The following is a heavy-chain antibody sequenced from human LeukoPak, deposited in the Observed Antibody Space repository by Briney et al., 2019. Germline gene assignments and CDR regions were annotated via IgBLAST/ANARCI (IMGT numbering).Heavy chain of an antibody. Sequence: ASVKVSCKASGYDFSGHFIHWLRQAPGQGLEWMGWINPKSGATIYTQKFQGRVFLTRDTAISTVYMELRWPKADDTAVYYCAREVLLYGLDVWGNGTTVIIS. D-gene: IGHD2/OR15-2a*01. J-gene: IGHJ6*03. V-gene: IGHV1-2*02. CDR3: AREVLLYGLDV. CDR2: INPKSGAT. CDR1: GYDFSGHF.